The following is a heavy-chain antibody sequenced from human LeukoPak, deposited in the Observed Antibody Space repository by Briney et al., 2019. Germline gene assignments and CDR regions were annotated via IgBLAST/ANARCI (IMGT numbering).Heavy chain of an antibody. CDR1: GVSISSYY. V-gene: IGHV4-59*08. CDR2: IYYSRSP. Sequence: SETLSLTCTVSGVSISSYYWSWIRQSPGKGLEWIGHIYYSRSPNCNPSLKSRVTISVDTSKNQFSLKLSSVTAADTAVYYCAMTFYGDGDYWGQGTLVTASS. CDR3: AMTFYGDGDY. J-gene: IGHJ4*02. D-gene: IGHD4-17*01.